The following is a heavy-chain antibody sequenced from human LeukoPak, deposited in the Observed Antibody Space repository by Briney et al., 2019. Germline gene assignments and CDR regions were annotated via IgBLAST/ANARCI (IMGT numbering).Heavy chain of an antibody. CDR1: GFTFSSYS. D-gene: IGHD3-22*01. J-gene: IGHJ4*02. CDR3: ASQRSYYDSSGYRDFDY. V-gene: IGHV3-21*01. Sequence: GGSLRLSCAASGFTFSSYSMNWVRQAPGKGLEWVSSISSSSSYIYYADSVKGLFTISRDNAKNSLYLQMNSLRAEDTAVYYCASQRSYYDSSGYRDFDYWGQGTLVTVSS. CDR2: ISSSSSYI.